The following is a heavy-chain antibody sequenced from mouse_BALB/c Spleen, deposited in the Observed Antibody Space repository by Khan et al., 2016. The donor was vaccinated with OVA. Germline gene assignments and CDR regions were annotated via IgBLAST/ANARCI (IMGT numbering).Heavy chain of an antibody. D-gene: IGHD1-2*01. Sequence: EVKLEESGPGLVKPSQSLSLTCTVTGYSITSGYGWNWIRQFPGNKLEWMGYISYSGSTNYNPSLKSRISITRDTSKHQFFLQLNSVTTEDTATYYSARTARIKYWGQGTTLTVSS. CDR3: ARTARIKY. V-gene: IGHV3-2*02. CDR1: GYSITSGYG. CDR2: ISYSGST. J-gene: IGHJ2*01.